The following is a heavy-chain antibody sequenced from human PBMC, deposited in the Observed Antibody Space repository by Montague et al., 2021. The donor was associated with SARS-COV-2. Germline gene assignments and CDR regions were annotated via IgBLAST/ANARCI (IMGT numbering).Heavy chain of an antibody. CDR3: ARGLPVTTLFYYFGMDV. D-gene: IGHD4-11*01. CDR1: GGSFSGNY. CDR2: INHYGST. Sequence: SETLSLTCAVYGGSFSGNYWSWIRQPPGKGLEWIGEINHYGSTNYNPSLKSRVTMSVDTSKNQFSLKLSSVTAADTAVYYCARGLPVTTLFYYFGMDVWSQGTTVTVSS. J-gene: IGHJ6*02. V-gene: IGHV4-34*01.